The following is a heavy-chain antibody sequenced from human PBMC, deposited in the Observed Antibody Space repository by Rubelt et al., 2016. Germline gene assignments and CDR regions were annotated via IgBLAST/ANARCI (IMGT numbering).Heavy chain of an antibody. V-gene: IGHV4-34*01. Sequence: QVQLQQWGAGLLKPSETLSLTCAVYGGSFSGYYWSWIRQPPGKGLEWIGSIYYSGSTYYNPSLKSRVTISVDTSKNQFSLKLSSVTAADTAVYYCARAMLSDPVRYWGQGTLVTVSS. CDR1: GGSFSGYY. CDR2: IYYSGST. CDR3: ARAMLSDPVRY. J-gene: IGHJ4*02. D-gene: IGHD3-16*01.